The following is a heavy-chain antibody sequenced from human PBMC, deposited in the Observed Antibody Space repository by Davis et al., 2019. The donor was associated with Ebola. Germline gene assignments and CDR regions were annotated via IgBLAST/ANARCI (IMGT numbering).Heavy chain of an antibody. V-gene: IGHV1-69*04. CDR1: GGTFSSYT. CDR2: IIPILDIA. J-gene: IGHJ6*02. CDR3: ARDLRGGSGSYGYYYYGIDV. D-gene: IGHD3-10*01. Sequence: SVKVSCKASGGTFSSYTISWVRQAPGQGLEWMGRIIPILDIANYAQKFQGRVTITADKSTSTAYMELSSLRSEDTAVYYCARDLRGGSGSYGYYYYGIDVWGQGTTVTVSS.